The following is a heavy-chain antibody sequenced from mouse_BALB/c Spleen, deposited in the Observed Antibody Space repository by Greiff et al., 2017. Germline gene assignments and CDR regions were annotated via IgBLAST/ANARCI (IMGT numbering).Heavy chain of an antibody. D-gene: IGHD3-1*01. CDR2: INPYNGDT. CDR3: AREGPRLGDY. CDR1: GYSFTGYF. V-gene: IGHV1-20*02. J-gene: IGHJ2*01. Sequence: DVKLVESGPELVKPGASVKISCKASGYSFTGYFMNWVMQSHGKSLEWIGRINPYNGDTFYNQKFKGKATLTVDKSSSTAHMELRSLASEDSAVYYCAREGPRLGDYWGQGTTLTVSS.